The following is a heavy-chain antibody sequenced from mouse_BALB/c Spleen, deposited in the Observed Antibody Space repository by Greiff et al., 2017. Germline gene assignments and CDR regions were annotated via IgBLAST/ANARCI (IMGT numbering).Heavy chain of an antibody. CDR3: ARAEVRHYYAMDY. V-gene: IGHV1S56*01. CDR1: GYTFTSYY. CDR2: IYPGNVNT. J-gene: IGHJ4*01. Sequence: VQLQQSGPELVKPGASVRISCKASGYTFTSYYIHWVKQRPGQGLEWIGWIYPGNVNTKYNEKFKGKATLTADKSSSTAYMQLSSLTSEDSAVYFCARAEVRHYYAMDYWGQGTSVTVSS. D-gene: IGHD2-14*01.